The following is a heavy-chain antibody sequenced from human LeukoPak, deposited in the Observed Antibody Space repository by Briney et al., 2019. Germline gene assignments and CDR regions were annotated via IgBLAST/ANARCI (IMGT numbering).Heavy chain of an antibody. J-gene: IGHJ5*02. CDR3: ARDGIYGSGSYYNWFDP. CDR2: IYYSGST. D-gene: IGHD3-10*01. CDR1: GGSISSSSYY. V-gene: IGHV4-39*07. Sequence: SETLSLTCTVSGGSISSSSYYWGWIRQPPGKGLEWIGSIYYSGSTYYNPSLKSRVTISVDTSKNQFSLKLSSVTAADTAVYYCARDGIYGSGSYYNWFDPWGQGTLVTVSS.